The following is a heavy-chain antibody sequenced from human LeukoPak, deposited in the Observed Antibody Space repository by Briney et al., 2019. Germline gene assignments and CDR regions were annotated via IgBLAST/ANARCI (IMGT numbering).Heavy chain of an antibody. CDR1: GFTFSSYA. Sequence: PGGSLRLSCAASGFTFSSYAMHWVRQAPGKGLEWVAVISYDGSNKYYADSVKGRFTISRDNSKNTLYLQMNSLRAEDTAVYYCARAHYCSGGSCYSQKFYYYYGMDVWGQGTTVTVSS. CDR2: ISYDGSNK. J-gene: IGHJ6*02. V-gene: IGHV3-30-3*01. CDR3: ARAHYCSGGSCYSQKFYYYYGMDV. D-gene: IGHD2-15*01.